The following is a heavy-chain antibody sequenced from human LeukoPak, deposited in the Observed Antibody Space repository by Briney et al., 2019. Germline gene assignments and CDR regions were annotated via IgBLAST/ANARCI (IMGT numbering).Heavy chain of an antibody. CDR3: ARHAAGIAARPFDN. CDR1: GGSISTYY. D-gene: IGHD6-6*01. Sequence: SETLSLTCTVSGGSISTYYWSWIRRPPGKGLEWIAYIHTSGPTNYNPSLKSRITISVDTSKNQFSLKLSTVTAADTALYYCARHAAGIAARPFDNWGQGTLVTVSS. J-gene: IGHJ4*02. CDR2: IHTSGPT. V-gene: IGHV4-4*09.